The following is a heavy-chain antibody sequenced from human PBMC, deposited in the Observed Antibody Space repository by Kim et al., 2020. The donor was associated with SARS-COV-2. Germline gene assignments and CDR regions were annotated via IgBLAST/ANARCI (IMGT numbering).Heavy chain of an antibody. CDR1: GFSFGAYA. J-gene: IGHJ5*02. Sequence: GRSLRLSCTASGFSFGAYAMSWFRQAPGKGLEWVGFIRSKGYGATTESAASVKGRFTISRDDSKSIAYLQMNSLKTEDTAVYYCTRANFDWFGFDPWGQGTLVTVSS. D-gene: IGHD3-9*01. V-gene: IGHV3-49*03. CDR3: TRANFDWFGFDP. CDR2: IRSKGYGATT.